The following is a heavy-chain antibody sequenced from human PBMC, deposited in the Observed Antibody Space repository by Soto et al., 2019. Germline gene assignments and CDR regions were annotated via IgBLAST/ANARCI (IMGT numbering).Heavy chain of an antibody. Sequence: QVQLVQSGAEVKKPGASVKVSCQASGYTFTSYGISWVRQAPGQGLEWMGWISTFKGDTHYAQKLQGRVTMTTDTSTSTAYMELRSLRSDDTAVYYCARAYGDYFFDSWGQGTLVTVSS. CDR2: ISTFKGDT. J-gene: IGHJ4*02. V-gene: IGHV1-18*01. D-gene: IGHD4-17*01. CDR1: GYTFTSYG. CDR3: ARAYGDYFFDS.